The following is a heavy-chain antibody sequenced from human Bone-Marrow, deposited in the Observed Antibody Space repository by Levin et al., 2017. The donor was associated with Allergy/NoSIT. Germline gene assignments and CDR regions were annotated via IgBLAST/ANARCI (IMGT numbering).Heavy chain of an antibody. V-gene: IGHV4-4*02. CDR3: ARGGDFWSGYYSKAAPYYFDY. CDR1: GGSISSSNW. Sequence: SETLSLTCAVSGGSISSSNWWSWVRQPPGKGLEWIGEIYHSGSTNYNPSLKSRVTISVDKSKNQFSLKLSSVTAADTAVYYCARGGDFWSGYYSKAAPYYFDYWGQGTLVTVSS. D-gene: IGHD3-3*01. J-gene: IGHJ4*02. CDR2: IYHSGST.